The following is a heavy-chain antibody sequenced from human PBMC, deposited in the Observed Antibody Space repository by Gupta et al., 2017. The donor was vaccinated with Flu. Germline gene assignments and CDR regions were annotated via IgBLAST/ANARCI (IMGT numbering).Heavy chain of an antibody. J-gene: IGHJ4*02. CDR3: ASGHGYNYAFGD. CDR2: VYYSGTT. V-gene: IGHV4-31*03. D-gene: IGHD5-12*01. CDR1: GVSITSDGYY. Sequence: QVQLQESGPGLVKPSQTLSLTSSVSGVSITSDGYYWTWIRQHPGKGLEWIGYVYYSGTTYYIPSLRSRLTLSLDTSQNQFSLHLTSVTPADTAVYYCASGHGYNYAFGDWGLGTLVTVSS.